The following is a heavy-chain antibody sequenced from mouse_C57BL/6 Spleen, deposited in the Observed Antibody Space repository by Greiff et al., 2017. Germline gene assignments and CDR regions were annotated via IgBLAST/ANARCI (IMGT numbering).Heavy chain of an antibody. CDR1: GYTFTDYE. V-gene: IGHV1-15*01. CDR3: TPMDY. Sequence: VQVVESGAELVRPGASVTLSCKASGYTFTDYEMHWVKQTPVHGLEWIGAIDPETGGTAYNQKFKGKAILTADKSSSTAYMELRSLTSEDSAVYYCTPMDYWGQGTSVTVSS. CDR2: IDPETGGT. J-gene: IGHJ4*01.